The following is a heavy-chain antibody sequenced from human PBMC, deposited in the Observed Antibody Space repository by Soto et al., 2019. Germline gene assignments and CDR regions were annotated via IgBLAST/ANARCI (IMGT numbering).Heavy chain of an antibody. CDR1: GGSIYSCSYY. D-gene: IGHD1-26*01. CDR2: IYYSGST. J-gene: IGHJ6*02. CDR3: ARRWERLGYYYYGMDV. Sequence: KHSDSTSITRTVSGGSIYSCSYYWGWISKPPGKGLEWIGSIYYSGSTYYNPSLKSRVTISVDTSKNQFSLKLSSVTAADTAVYYCARRWERLGYYYYGMDVCGQGTTVSVSS. V-gene: IGHV4-39*01.